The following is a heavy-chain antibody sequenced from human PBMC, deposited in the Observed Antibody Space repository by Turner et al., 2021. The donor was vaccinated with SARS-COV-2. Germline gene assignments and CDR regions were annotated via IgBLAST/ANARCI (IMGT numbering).Heavy chain of an antibody. CDR2: MNPNSGNT. J-gene: IGHJ5*02. Sequence: QVQLVQSGADVKKPGASVKVSCKASGYTFTSYDIDWVRQATGQGLEWMGWMNPNSGNTGYAQKCQGRVTMTRNTSISTAYMELGSLRSEDTAVYYCARSAQWTVWFDPWGQGTLVTVSS. V-gene: IGHV1-8*01. D-gene: IGHD6-19*01. CDR3: ARSAQWTVWFDP. CDR1: GYTFTSYD.